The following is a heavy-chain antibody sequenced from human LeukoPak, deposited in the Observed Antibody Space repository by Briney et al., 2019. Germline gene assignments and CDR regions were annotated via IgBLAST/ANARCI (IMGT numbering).Heavy chain of an antibody. CDR3: AKGSDCSATFYGPAY. CDR2: IGAGGST. CDR1: GFTFSNYA. J-gene: IGHJ1*01. Sequence: GGSLRLSCAASGFTFSNYAMNWVRQAPGKGLEWVSGIGAGGSTEYADSVKGRFTISRDNSKNTLFLQMNSLRAEDTAVYYCAKGSDCSATFYGPAYWGQGTLVTVSS. D-gene: IGHD2/OR15-2a*01. V-gene: IGHV3-23*01.